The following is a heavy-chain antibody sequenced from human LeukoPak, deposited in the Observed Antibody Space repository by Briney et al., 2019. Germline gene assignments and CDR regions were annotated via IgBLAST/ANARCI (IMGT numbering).Heavy chain of an antibody. CDR2: IKQDGSEK. CDR3: ARPPRMTKYYFDY. J-gene: IGHJ4*02. V-gene: IGHV3-7*01. CDR1: GFTFSSYW. Sequence: GGSLRLSCAASGFTFSSYWMSWVRQAPGKGLEWVANIKQDGSEKYYVDSVKGRFTISRDNAKNSLSLQMNSLRAEDTAVYYCARPPRMTKYYFDYWGQGTLVTVSS.